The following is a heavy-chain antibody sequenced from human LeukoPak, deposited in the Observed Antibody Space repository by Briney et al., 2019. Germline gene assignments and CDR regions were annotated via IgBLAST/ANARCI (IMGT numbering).Heavy chain of an antibody. CDR3: AKGRTNDY. CDR1: GFAFSGYG. D-gene: IGHD1/OR15-1a*01. V-gene: IGHV3-33*06. Sequence: GTSLRLSCAASGFAFSGYGMHWVRQAPGKGLEWVAIIWFDGSNSAYADSVKGRFTISRDNSKNTLYLQMNSLRAEDTAIYYCAKGRTNDYWGQGTLVTVSS. J-gene: IGHJ4*02. CDR2: IWFDGSNS.